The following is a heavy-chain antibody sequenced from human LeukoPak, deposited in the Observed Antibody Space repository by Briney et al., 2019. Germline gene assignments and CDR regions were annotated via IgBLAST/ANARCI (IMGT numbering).Heavy chain of an antibody. V-gene: IGHV3-15*01. CDR1: GLTLNNAW. CDR2: IKDKANGETT. CDR3: STLPVPA. J-gene: IGHJ5*02. Sequence: GGSLRLSCTAPGLTLNNAWMTWFRQAPGKGLEWVGRIKDKANGETTYYAAPVKGRFTISRDDSKNTLYLQMNSLKTEDTAVYYCSTLPVPAWGQGTLVTVSS. D-gene: IGHD6-6*01.